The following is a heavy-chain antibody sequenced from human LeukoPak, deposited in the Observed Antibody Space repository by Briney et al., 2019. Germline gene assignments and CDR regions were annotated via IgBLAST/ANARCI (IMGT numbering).Heavy chain of an antibody. CDR3: ARPVAVAGTRGAFDI. Sequence: GESLKISCKGSGYSFTSYWISWVRQMPGKGLEWMGIIYPGDSDTRYSPSFQGQVTISADRSISTAYLQWSSLKASDTAMYYCARPVAVAGTRGAFDIWGQGTMVTVPS. CDR2: IYPGDSDT. CDR1: GYSFTSYW. J-gene: IGHJ3*02. V-gene: IGHV5-51*01. D-gene: IGHD6-19*01.